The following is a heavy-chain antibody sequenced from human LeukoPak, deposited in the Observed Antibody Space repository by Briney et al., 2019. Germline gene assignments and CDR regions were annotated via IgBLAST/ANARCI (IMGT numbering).Heavy chain of an antibody. J-gene: IGHJ4*02. Sequence: PSETLSLTCTVSGGSFSSYYWNWIRQPPGKGLEWIGYIYYSGTTNYNPSHKSRVTISVDTSKDQFSLKLNSVTAADTAVYYCAREKSGEFDYWGQGTLVTVSS. CDR3: AREKSGEFDY. CDR2: IYYSGTT. V-gene: IGHV4-59*01. D-gene: IGHD7-27*01. CDR1: GGSFSSYY.